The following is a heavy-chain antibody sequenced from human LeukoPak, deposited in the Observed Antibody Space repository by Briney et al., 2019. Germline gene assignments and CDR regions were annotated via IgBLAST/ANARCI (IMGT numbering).Heavy chain of an antibody. J-gene: IGHJ3*01. Sequence: PSETLSLTCSVSGASTSNSYWSWIRQPPGMRLEWIGYISNSGSVNYNPSLKSRVTLSVDTSKKDVSLRLSSVTAADTAVYYCARAGYDILTGYLGVFDFWGQGTMVTVSS. D-gene: IGHD3-9*01. CDR1: GASTSNSY. CDR3: ARAGYDILTGYLGVFDF. CDR2: ISNSGSV. V-gene: IGHV4-59*12.